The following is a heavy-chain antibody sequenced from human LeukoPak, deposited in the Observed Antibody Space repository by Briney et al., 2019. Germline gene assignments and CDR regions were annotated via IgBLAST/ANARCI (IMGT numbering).Heavy chain of an antibody. V-gene: IGHV4-34*01. CDR3: ARGRITMVRGGYYYYYMDV. Sequence: KSSETLSLTCAVYGGSFSGYYWSWIRQPPGKGLEWIGEINHSGSTNYNPSLKSRVTISVDTSKNQFSLKLSSVTAADAAVYYCARGRITMVRGGYYYYYMDVWGKGTTVTVSS. CDR1: GGSFSGYY. J-gene: IGHJ6*03. CDR2: INHSGST. D-gene: IGHD3-10*01.